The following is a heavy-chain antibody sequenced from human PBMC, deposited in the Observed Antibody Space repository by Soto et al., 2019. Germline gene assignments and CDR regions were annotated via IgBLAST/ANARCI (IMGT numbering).Heavy chain of an antibody. J-gene: IGHJ4*02. CDR3: ARESVRQQLAYYFDY. V-gene: IGHV4-30-2*01. D-gene: IGHD6-13*01. Sequence: SETLSLTCAVSGGSISSGGYSWSWIRQPPGKDLEWIGYIFHSVSIYYNPSLKSRVTISVDRFMNQFSLKLSSVIAADMAVFFCARESVRQQLAYYFDYWAQGTLVTVSS. CDR1: GGSISSGGYS. CDR2: IFHSVSI.